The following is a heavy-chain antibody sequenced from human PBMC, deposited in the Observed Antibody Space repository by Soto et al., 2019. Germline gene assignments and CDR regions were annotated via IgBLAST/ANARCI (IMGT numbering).Heavy chain of an antibody. D-gene: IGHD2-8*01. J-gene: IGHJ6*02. Sequence: PGGSLRLSCAASGFVFADYGVHWVRQAPGKGLEWVAVISFDGTNKFYADSVKGRLTISRDNSNNTLYLQMSSLRTEDTAVYYCAKDTLYPVVSYFYYGLDVWGQGTTVTVSS. CDR1: GFVFADYG. CDR2: ISFDGTNK. CDR3: AKDTLYPVVSYFYYGLDV. V-gene: IGHV3-30*18.